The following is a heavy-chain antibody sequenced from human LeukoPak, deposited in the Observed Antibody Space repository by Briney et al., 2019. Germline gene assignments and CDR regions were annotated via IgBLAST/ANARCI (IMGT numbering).Heavy chain of an antibody. J-gene: IGHJ5*02. CDR1: GYTLTELS. D-gene: IGHD6-19*01. Sequence: GASVKVSCKVSGYTLTELSMHWVRQAPGQRPEWIGWVNAGNGDTKYSEKFQGRVTISRDTSANTAYLELSSLTSEDTAVYYCARGSLTKYKTGWYSSCFDPWGQGTLVTVSA. CDR2: VNAGNGDT. CDR3: ARGSLTKYKTGWYSSCFDP. V-gene: IGHV1-3*01.